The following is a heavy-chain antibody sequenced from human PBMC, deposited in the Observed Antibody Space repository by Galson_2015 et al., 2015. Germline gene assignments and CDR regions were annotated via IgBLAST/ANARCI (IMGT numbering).Heavy chain of an antibody. Sequence: SLRLSCAASGFSFTTYWMGWVRQAPGKGLEWVANIKEDGSEKYYKDSVRGRFTISRGKNSLNLQMNRVRADDTAVYYCARGGDSDYGYYFDHWGQGALVTVSS. CDR3: ARGGDSDYGYYFDH. D-gene: IGHD4-17*01. J-gene: IGHJ4*02. CDR2: IKEDGSEK. CDR1: GFSFTTYW. V-gene: IGHV3-7*04.